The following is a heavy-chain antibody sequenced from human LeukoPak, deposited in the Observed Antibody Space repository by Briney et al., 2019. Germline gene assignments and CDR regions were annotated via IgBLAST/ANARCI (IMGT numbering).Heavy chain of an antibody. V-gene: IGHV3-9*01. CDR1: GFTFDDYA. CDR3: AKDFTGTGYHLDY. J-gene: IGHJ4*02. Sequence: GGSLRLSCAASGFTFDDYAMHWVRQAPGKGLEWVSGISWNSGRIGYADSVKGRFTISRDNAKNSLYLQMNSLRPEDTALYYCAKDFTGTGYHLDYWGQGTLVTVSS. CDR2: ISWNSGRI. D-gene: IGHD1-14*01.